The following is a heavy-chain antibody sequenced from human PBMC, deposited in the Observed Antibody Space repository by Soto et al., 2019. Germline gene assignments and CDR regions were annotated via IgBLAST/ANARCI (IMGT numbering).Heavy chain of an antibody. D-gene: IGHD6-19*01. CDR1: GFTFSSYA. CDR3: ANTQSSGWYPVGYFDY. Sequence: GGSLRLSCAASGFTFSSYAMSWVRQAAGKGLEWVSAISGSGGSTYYADSVKGRFTISRDNSKNTLYLQMNSLRAEDTAVYYCANTQSSGWYPVGYFDYWGQGTLVTVSS. V-gene: IGHV3-23*01. CDR2: ISGSGGST. J-gene: IGHJ4*02.